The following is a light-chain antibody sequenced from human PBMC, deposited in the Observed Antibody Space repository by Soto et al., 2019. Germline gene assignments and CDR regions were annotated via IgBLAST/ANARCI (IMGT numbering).Light chain of an antibody. V-gene: IGKV3-15*01. CDR3: QQYIRWPLT. CDR2: GAS. J-gene: IGKJ4*01. CDR1: QSVSSN. Sequence: EIVLTQSPATLSVSPGERATLSCGASQSVSSNLAWYQQKPGQAPSLLIYGASTRATGTPARFSGSGSGTEFTLTISSLQSEDFAVYYCQQYIRWPLTFGGGTKVDIK.